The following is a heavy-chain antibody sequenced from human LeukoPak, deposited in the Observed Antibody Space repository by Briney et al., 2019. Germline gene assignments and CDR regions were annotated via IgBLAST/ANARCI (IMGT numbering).Heavy chain of an antibody. CDR3: ARGNSRAVAASRGNFQH. J-gene: IGHJ1*01. CDR2: INHSGST. Sequence: SETLSLTCGVYGGSFSAHYWSWIRQPPGKGLEWIVEINHSGSTNYNPSLKSRVTISVDTSKNQFSLKLSSVTAADTAMYYCARGNSRAVAASRGNFQHWGQGTLVTVSS. CDR1: GGSFSAHY. D-gene: IGHD6-19*01. V-gene: IGHV4-34*01.